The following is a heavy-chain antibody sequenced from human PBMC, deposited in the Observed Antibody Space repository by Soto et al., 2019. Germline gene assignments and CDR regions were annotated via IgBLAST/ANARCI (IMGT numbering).Heavy chain of an antibody. CDR1: GYTFTGYY. J-gene: IGHJ6*02. Sequence: ASVKVSCKASGYTFTGYYMHWVRQAPGQGLEWMGWINPNSGGTNYAQKFQGWVTMTRDTSISTAYMELSRLRSDDTAVYYCARASKNSSSWYWDYYYGMDVWGQGTTVTVSS. D-gene: IGHD6-13*01. CDR3: ARASKNSSSWYWDYYYGMDV. CDR2: INPNSGGT. V-gene: IGHV1-2*04.